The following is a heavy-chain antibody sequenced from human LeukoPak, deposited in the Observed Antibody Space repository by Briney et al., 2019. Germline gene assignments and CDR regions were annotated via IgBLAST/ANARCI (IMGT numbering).Heavy chain of an antibody. CDR3: ATPYDGYRSNPFDY. CDR1: GFTFSSYS. J-gene: IGHJ4*02. CDR2: ISSSSRYI. V-gene: IGHV3-21*01. D-gene: IGHD3-22*01. Sequence: PGGSLRLSCAASGFTFSSYSMNWVRQAPGKGLEWVSSISSSSRYIYYADSVKGRFTISRDNAKNSLYLQMNSLRAEDTAVYYCATPYDGYRSNPFDYWGQGTLVTVSS.